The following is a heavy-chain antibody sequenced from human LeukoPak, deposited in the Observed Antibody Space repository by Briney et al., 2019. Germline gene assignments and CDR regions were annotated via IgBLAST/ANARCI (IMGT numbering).Heavy chain of an antibody. Sequence: SETLSLTCTVPGGSISSSSYYWGWIRQPPGKGLEWIGSIYYSGSTYYNPSLKSRVTISVDTSKNQFSLKVSSVTAADTAVYYCARGSGSSTVTPFDYWGQGTLVTVSS. J-gene: IGHJ4*02. D-gene: IGHD4-17*01. CDR3: ARGSGSSTVTPFDY. V-gene: IGHV4-39*07. CDR1: GGSISSSSYY. CDR2: IYYSGST.